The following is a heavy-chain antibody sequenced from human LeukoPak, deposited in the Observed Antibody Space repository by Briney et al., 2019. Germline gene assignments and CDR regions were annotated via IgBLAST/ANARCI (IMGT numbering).Heavy chain of an antibody. D-gene: IGHD1-26*01. CDR1: GFTFSDYY. CDR3: ARLGWEVLTNYFDY. Sequence: GGSLRLSCAASGFTFSDYYMSWIRQAPGKGLEWVSFIGSSGDAIFYADSLKGRFTISRDNAKNSLYLQMNSLRAEDTAVYFCARLGWEVLTNYFDYWGQGTLVTVSS. V-gene: IGHV3-11*04. CDR2: IGSSGDAI. J-gene: IGHJ4*02.